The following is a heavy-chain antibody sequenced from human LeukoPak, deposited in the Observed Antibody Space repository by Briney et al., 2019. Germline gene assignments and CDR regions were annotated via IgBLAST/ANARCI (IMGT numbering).Heavy chain of an antibody. V-gene: IGHV3-23*01. D-gene: IGHD2-2*01. CDR3: AKDRHAPGRYCSSTSCFPFDS. J-gene: IGHJ5*01. Sequence: GGSLRLSCVVSGFTFSSYAMSWVRQAPGKGLEWVSGISGSGGSTYYADSVKGRFNISRDNTKNTLYLQMNSLRAEDTAVYYCAKDRHAPGRYCSSTSCFPFDSWGQGTLVTVSS. CDR1: GFTFSSYA. CDR2: ISGSGGST.